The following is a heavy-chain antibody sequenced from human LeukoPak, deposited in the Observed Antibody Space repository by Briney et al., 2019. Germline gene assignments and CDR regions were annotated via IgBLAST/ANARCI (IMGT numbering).Heavy chain of an antibody. CDR1: GGSISSNSYY. CDR2: IYYSGST. V-gene: IGHV4-39*01. J-gene: IGHJ6*03. Sequence: SETLSLTCTVSGGSISSNSYYWGWIRQPPGKGLEWIGSIYYSGSTYYSPSLKSRVTISVDTSKSQFSLKLSSVTAADPAVYYCGSLPYYYDSSGYYYYYYMDVWGKGTTVTVSS. D-gene: IGHD3-22*01. CDR3: GSLPYYYDSSGYYYYYYMDV.